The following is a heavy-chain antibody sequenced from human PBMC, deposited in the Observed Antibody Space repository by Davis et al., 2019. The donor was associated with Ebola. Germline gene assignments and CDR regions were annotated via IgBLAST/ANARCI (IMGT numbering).Heavy chain of an antibody. CDR2: INPSGGGT. CDR1: GYTLTESS. J-gene: IGHJ4*02. V-gene: IGHV1-2*06. CDR3: ARLGAYCSNGVCYGALFDY. Sequence: ASVKVSCKISGYTLTESSMHWVRQAPGQGLEWMGRINPSGGGTDYAQKFQGRVTMTRDTSISTVYMELSRLRSDDTAVYYCARLGAYCSNGVCYGALFDYWGQGTLVSVSS. D-gene: IGHD2-8*01.